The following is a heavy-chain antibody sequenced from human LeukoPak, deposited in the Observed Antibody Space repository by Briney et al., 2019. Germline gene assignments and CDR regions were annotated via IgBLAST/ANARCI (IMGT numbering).Heavy chain of an antibody. CDR3: ARRNYGSGTYDY. Sequence: SETLSLTCTVSGGSISSHYWSWIRQPPGKGLEWIGHMYYSGNTDYNPSLKSRVTISIDTSKNQFSLKLSSVTAADTAVYYCARRNYGSGTYDYWGQGTLVTVSS. CDR1: GGSISSHY. D-gene: IGHD3-10*01. CDR2: MYYSGNT. V-gene: IGHV4-59*08. J-gene: IGHJ4*02.